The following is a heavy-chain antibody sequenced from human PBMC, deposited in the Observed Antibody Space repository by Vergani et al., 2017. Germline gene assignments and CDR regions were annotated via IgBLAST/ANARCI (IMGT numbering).Heavy chain of an antibody. CDR1: GGSFSGYY. J-gene: IGHJ3*02. CDR3: ARAGRDGYNSAAFDI. CDR2: INHSGST. D-gene: IGHD5-24*01. Sequence: QVQLQQWGAGLLKPSETLSLTCAVYGGSFSGYYWSWIRQPPGKGLEWIGEINHSGSTNYNPSLKSRVTISVDTSKNQFSLKLSSVTAADTAVYYCARAGRDGYNSAAFDIWGQGTMVTVSS. V-gene: IGHV4-34*01.